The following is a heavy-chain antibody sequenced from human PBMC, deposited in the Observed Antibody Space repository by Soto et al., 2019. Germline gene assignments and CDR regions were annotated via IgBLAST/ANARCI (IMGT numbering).Heavy chain of an antibody. CDR1: GGSISSGGYS. CDR2: TYQSGSA. J-gene: IGHJ4*02. D-gene: IGHD3-10*01. Sequence: SETLSLTCTVSGGSISSGGYSWTWIRQSPGKGLEWIGYTYQSGSAYYNPSLKSRVTISVDRSKNQFSLNLTSVTAADTAVYYCARDYYGMDVWGQGALVTVSS. CDR3: ARDYYGMDV. V-gene: IGHV4-30-2*06.